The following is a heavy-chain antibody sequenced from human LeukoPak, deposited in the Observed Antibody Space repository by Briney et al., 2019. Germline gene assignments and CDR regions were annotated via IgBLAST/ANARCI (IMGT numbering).Heavy chain of an antibody. J-gene: IGHJ6*03. CDR1: GGSISSGDYY. CDR2: IYYSGST. Sequence: SQTLSLTCTVSGGSISSGDYYWSWIRQPPGKGLEWIGYIYYSGSTYYNPSLKSRVTISVDTSKNQFSLKLSSVTAADTAVYCCAREGWCSGGSCYHYYYYYMDVWGKGTTVTVSS. V-gene: IGHV4-30-4*08. D-gene: IGHD2-15*01. CDR3: AREGWCSGGSCYHYYYYYMDV.